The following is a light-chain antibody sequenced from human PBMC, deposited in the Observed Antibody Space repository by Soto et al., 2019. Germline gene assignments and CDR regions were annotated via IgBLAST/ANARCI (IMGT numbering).Light chain of an antibody. J-gene: IGKJ1*01. Sequence: DIQMTQSPSTLSASVGDRVTITCRASQSISSWLAWYQQKPGIAPKLLIYDASSLESGVPSRFSGSGSGTEFTLTISSLQPDDFATYYCQQYNSYSRTIGQGTKVDIK. CDR3: QQYNSYSRT. CDR1: QSISSW. CDR2: DAS. V-gene: IGKV1-5*01.